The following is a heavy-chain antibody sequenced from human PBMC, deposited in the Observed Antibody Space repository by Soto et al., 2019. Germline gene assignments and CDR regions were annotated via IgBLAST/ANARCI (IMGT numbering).Heavy chain of an antibody. Sequence: QVQLQESGPGLVKPSETLSLTCTVSGGSISSYYWSWIRQPPGKGLEWIGYIYYSGSTNYNPSLKSRVTISVDTSNNQFSLKLSSVTAADTAVYYCARDLTGTTPPHYYYGMDVWGQGTTVTVSS. CDR2: IYYSGST. CDR1: GGSISSYY. D-gene: IGHD1-7*01. J-gene: IGHJ6*02. V-gene: IGHV4-59*01. CDR3: ARDLTGTTPPHYYYGMDV.